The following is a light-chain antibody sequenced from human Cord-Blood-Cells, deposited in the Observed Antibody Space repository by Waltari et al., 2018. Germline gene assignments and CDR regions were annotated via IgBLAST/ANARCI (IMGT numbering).Light chain of an antibody. CDR2: EAS. CDR3: QQRSNWPG. J-gene: IGKJ5*01. CDR1: QSVSSY. Sequence: EIVLTQSPATLSLSPGERPTLSCRASQSVSSYLAWYQQKPGQDPRLLIYEASNRATGIPARFSGSGSGTDFTLTISSLEPEDFAVYYCQQRSNWPGFGQGTRLEIK. V-gene: IGKV3-11*01.